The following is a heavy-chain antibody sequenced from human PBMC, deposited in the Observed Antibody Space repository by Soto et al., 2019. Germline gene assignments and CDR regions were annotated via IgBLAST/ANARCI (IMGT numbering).Heavy chain of an antibody. CDR3: ARHRYYYYYYGMDV. V-gene: IGHV5-10-1*01. CDR2: IDPSDSYT. CDR1: GYSFTSYW. J-gene: IGHJ6*02. Sequence: GESLKISCKGSGYSFTSYWISWVRQMPGKGLEWMGRIDPSDSYTNYSPSFQGHVTISADKSISTAYLQWSSLKASDTAMYYCARHRYYYYYYGMDVWGQGTTVTVAS.